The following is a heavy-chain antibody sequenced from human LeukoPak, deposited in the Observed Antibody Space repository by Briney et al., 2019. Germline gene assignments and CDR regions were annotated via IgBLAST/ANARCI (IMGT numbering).Heavy chain of an antibody. D-gene: IGHD3-10*01. J-gene: IGHJ4*02. Sequence: GGSLRLSCAASGSTFSTHAMHWVRQAPGKGLEWVALILYDGSNKHYADSVKSRFTISRDNSKNTLYLQMSSLRAEDTAVYYCARVPYGSGTYTDYWGQGTLVTVSS. CDR2: ILYDGSNK. CDR3: ARVPYGSGTYTDY. V-gene: IGHV3-30-3*01. CDR1: GSTFSTHA.